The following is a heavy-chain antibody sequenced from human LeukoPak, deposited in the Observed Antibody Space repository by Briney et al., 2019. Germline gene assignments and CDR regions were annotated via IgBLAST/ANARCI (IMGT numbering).Heavy chain of an antibody. V-gene: IGHV4-59*08. D-gene: IGHD6-13*01. CDR3: ARHWETSSWYVDY. Sequence: SSETLSLTCTVSGGSISSYYWSWIRQPPGKGLEWIGYISYSGSTNYNPSLKSRVTMSVDTSENQLSLKLSSVTAADTAVYYCARHWETSSWYVDYWGQGTLVTVSS. J-gene: IGHJ4*02. CDR2: ISYSGST. CDR1: GGSISSYY.